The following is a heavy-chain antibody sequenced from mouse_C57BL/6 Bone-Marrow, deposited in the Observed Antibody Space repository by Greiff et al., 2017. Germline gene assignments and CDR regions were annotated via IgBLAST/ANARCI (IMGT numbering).Heavy chain of an antibody. Sequence: EVMLVESEGGLVQPGSSLKLSCTASGFTFSDYYMAWVRQVPEKGLEWVANITYDGSSTSSLDSLKSRFIISRDNAKNMLYLQMSSLTSEDTATYYCARVYDYDLYYAMDYWGQGTSVTVSS. CDR2: ITYDGSST. V-gene: IGHV5-16*01. CDR1: GFTFSDYY. J-gene: IGHJ4*01. CDR3: ARVYDYDLYYAMDY. D-gene: IGHD2-4*01.